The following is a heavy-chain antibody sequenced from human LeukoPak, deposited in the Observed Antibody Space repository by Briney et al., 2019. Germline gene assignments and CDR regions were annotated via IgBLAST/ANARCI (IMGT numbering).Heavy chain of an antibody. D-gene: IGHD3-10*01. Sequence: GSLRLSCSTSGFTFSRFSMRWVRQAPGKGLEWVASIYLSGNFISYADAVKCRFTISRDNANNSVYLQMSSLTVDDTAVYYCAREFNVIGNFDYWGQGTLVSVSS. CDR1: GFTFSRFS. V-gene: IGHV3-21*01. CDR2: IYLSGNFI. CDR3: AREFNVIGNFDY. J-gene: IGHJ4*02.